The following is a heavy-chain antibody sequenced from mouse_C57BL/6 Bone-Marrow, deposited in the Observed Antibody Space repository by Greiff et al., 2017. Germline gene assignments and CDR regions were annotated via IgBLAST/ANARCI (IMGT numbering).Heavy chain of an antibody. Sequence: VQLQQSGAELARPGASVKLSCKASGYTFTSYGISWVKQRTGQGLEWIGEIYPRSGNTYYNEKFKGKATLTADKSSSTAYMELRILTSEDSAVDFCARGQLRLRPFFAYWGQGTLVTVSA. J-gene: IGHJ3*01. CDR3: ARGQLRLRPFFAY. CDR1: GYTFTSYG. V-gene: IGHV1-81*01. D-gene: IGHD3-2*02. CDR2: IYPRSGNT.